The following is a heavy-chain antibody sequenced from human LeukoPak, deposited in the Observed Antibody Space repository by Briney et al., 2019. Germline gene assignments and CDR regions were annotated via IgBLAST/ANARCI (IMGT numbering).Heavy chain of an antibody. J-gene: IGHJ4*02. V-gene: IGHV1-18*01. CDR1: GYTFTSYG. D-gene: IGHD5-18*01. Sequence: ASVKVSCKASGYTFTSYGISWVRQAPGQGLEWMGWISAYNGNTNYAQKFQGRVTITTDESTSTAYMELSSLRPEDTAVYYCASASGYSYGPQGSYYFDYWGQGTLVTVSS. CDR3: ASASGYSYGPQGSYYFDY. CDR2: ISAYNGNT.